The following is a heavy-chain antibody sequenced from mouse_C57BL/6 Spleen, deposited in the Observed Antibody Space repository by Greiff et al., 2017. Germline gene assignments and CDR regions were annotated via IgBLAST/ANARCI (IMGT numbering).Heavy chain of an antibody. D-gene: IGHD1-1*01. J-gene: IGHJ2*01. CDR3: ARAYYGSSCDY. CDR2: IYPGDGDT. V-gene: IGHV1-80*01. CDR1: GYAFSSYW. Sequence: VQLQQSGAELVKPGASVKISCKASGYAFSSYWMNWVKQRPGKGLEWIGQIYPGDGDTNYNGKFKGKDTLTADKSSSTAYMQLSSLTSEDSAVYFCARAYYGSSCDYWGQGTTLTVSS.